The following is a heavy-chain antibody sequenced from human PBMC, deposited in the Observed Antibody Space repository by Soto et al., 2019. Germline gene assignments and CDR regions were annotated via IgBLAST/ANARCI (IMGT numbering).Heavy chain of an antibody. V-gene: IGHV4-61*08. Sequence: PSETLSLTCTVSGGSISSGGYYWSWIRQHPGKGLEWIGYIYYSGSTNYNPSLKSRVTISVDTSKYQFSLKLSSVTAADTAVYYCARVGGGSSWLLDYWGQGTLVTVSS. CDR2: IYYSGST. J-gene: IGHJ4*02. D-gene: IGHD6-13*01. CDR1: GGSISSGGYY. CDR3: ARVGGGSSWLLDY.